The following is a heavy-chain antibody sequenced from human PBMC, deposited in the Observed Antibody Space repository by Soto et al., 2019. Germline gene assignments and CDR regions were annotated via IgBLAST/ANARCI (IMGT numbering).Heavy chain of an antibody. CDR3: ARDLQAGTDNVNWFAP. D-gene: IGHD1-1*01. CDR1: GFSISRSA. CDR2: IAYDGSNR. Sequence: QVQLVESGGGVVQPGRSLRLSCAASGFSISRSAXHWVRQAPGKGLEWVAVIAYDGSNRWYADSAKGRFTISRDNSKNTVYLEMSSLRGEDTAVYYCARDLQAGTDNVNWFAPWGQGTLVTVSS. J-gene: IGHJ5*02. V-gene: IGHV3-30*04.